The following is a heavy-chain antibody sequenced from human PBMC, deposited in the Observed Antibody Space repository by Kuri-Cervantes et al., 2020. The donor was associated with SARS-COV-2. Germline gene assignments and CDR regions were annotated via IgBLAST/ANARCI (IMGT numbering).Heavy chain of an antibody. CDR2: IYSGGST. CDR1: GFTVSSNY. Sequence: LSLTCAASGFTVSSNYMSWVRQAPGKGLEWVSVIYSGGSTYYADSVKGRFTISRDNSKNTLYLQMNSLRAEDTAVYYCAREDSYGYGDYWGQGTLVTVSS. D-gene: IGHD5-18*01. CDR3: AREDSYGYGDY. V-gene: IGHV3-53*01. J-gene: IGHJ4*02.